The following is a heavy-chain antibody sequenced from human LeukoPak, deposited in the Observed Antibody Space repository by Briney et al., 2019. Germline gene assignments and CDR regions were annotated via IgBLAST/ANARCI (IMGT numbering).Heavy chain of an antibody. D-gene: IGHD1-14*01. Sequence: SETLSLTCAVYGGSFSGYYWSWIRQPPGKGLEWIGEINHSGSTNYNPSLKSRVTISVDTSKNQFSLKLSSVTAADTAVYYCARTGYYYYYMDVWGKGTTVTISS. CDR1: GGSFSGYY. CDR3: ARTGYYYYYMDV. V-gene: IGHV4-34*01. CDR2: INHSGST. J-gene: IGHJ6*03.